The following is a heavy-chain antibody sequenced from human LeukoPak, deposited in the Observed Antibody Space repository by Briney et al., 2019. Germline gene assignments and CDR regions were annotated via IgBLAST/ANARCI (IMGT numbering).Heavy chain of an antibody. CDR3: ARHMGLGYTYFYPYFDY. CDR1: GGSISSYY. CDR2: IYYSGST. Sequence: PSETLSLTCTVSGGSISSYYWSWIRQPPGKGLEWIGYIYYSGSTNYNPSLKSRVTLSVDTSKNQFSLKLSSVTAADTAVYYCARHMGLGYTYFYPYFDYWGQGTLVTVSS. J-gene: IGHJ4*01. D-gene: IGHD1-1*01. V-gene: IGHV4-59*08.